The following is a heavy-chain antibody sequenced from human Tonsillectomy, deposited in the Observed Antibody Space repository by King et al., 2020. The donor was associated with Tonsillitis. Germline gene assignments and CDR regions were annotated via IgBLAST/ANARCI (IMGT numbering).Heavy chain of an antibody. J-gene: IGHJ4*02. CDR3: AREGPEYYYDSRGYHSLFVQ. CDR2: ISGSNGNT. V-gene: IGHV1-18*04. Sequence: QLVQSGAEVKKPGASVKVSCKASGYTFSNYGISWVRQAPGQGLEWMGWISGSNGNTNYAQKLQGRVTMTRDASTSTAYMELRSLRSDDTAVYYCAREGPEYYYDSRGYHSLFVQWGQGPLVPVSS. CDR1: GYTFSNYG. D-gene: IGHD3-22*01.